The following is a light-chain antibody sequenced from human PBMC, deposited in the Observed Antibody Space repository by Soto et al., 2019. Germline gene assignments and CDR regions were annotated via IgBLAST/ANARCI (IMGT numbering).Light chain of an antibody. Sequence: DIQMTPSPSSLSASVVDRVTLTCRASQSIRNDLGWYQQIPGKAPKRLIYAASSLQSGVPSRVSGSGSGTEFTLTISSLEPEDSATYYCQQYDTYGTFGQGTKVDIK. J-gene: IGKJ1*01. V-gene: IGKV1-17*01. CDR1: QSIRND. CDR2: AAS. CDR3: QQYDTYGT.